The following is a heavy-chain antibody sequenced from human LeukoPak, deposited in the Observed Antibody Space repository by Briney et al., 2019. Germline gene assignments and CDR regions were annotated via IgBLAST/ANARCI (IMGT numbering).Heavy chain of an antibody. CDR1: GFTFSSYA. J-gene: IGHJ1*01. V-gene: IGHV3-30-3*01. CDR3: ARGVLPLAAAGTVYFQH. CDR2: ISYDGSNK. Sequence: PGGSLRLSCAASGFTFSSYAMHWVHQAPGKGLEWVAVISYDGSNKYYADSVKGRFTISRDNSKNTLYLQMNSLRAEDTAVYYCARGVLPLAAAGTVYFQHWGQGTLVTVSS. D-gene: IGHD6-13*01.